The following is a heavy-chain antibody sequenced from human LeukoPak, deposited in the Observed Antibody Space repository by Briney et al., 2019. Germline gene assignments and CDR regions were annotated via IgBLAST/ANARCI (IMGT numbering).Heavy chain of an antibody. CDR2: IFTTGST. CDR3: ARVDGDGYNIPDY. CDR1: GGSMRNSY. D-gene: IGHD5-24*01. J-gene: IGHJ4*02. V-gene: IGHV4-4*07. Sequence: SETLSLTCTVSGGSMRNSYWSWIRQPAGKGMEWVGRIFTTGSTNYNPSLKSRVTMSIDTSKNQFSLKMTSVTAADTAVYYCARVDGDGYNIPDYWGQGTLVTVSS.